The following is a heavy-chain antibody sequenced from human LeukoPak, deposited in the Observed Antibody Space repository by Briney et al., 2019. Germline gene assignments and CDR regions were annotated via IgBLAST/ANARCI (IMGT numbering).Heavy chain of an antibody. V-gene: IGHV3-48*04. Sequence: GGSLRLSCAASGFTFSSYWMHWVRHAPGKGLEWVSYISSSGSTIYYADSVKGRFTISRDNAKNSLYLQMNSLRAEDTAVYYCARDGGGYYGSGSPAGYMDVWGKGTTVTVSS. CDR1: GFTFSSYW. CDR2: ISSSGSTI. J-gene: IGHJ6*03. CDR3: ARDGGGYYGSGSPAGYMDV. D-gene: IGHD3-10*01.